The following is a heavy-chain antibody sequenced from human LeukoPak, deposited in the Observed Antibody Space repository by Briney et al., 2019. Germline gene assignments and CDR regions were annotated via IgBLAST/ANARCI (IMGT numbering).Heavy chain of an antibody. CDR2: INHSGST. V-gene: IGHV4-34*01. CDR1: GGSFSGYY. CDR3: ARPGYCSGGSCPRWFDP. Sequence: SETLSLTCAVYGGSFSGYYWSWIRQPPGKGLEWIGEINHSGSTNYNPSLKSRVTISVDMSKNQFSLKLSSVTAADTAVYYCARPGYCSGGSCPRWFDPWGQGTLVTVSS. J-gene: IGHJ5*02. D-gene: IGHD2-15*01.